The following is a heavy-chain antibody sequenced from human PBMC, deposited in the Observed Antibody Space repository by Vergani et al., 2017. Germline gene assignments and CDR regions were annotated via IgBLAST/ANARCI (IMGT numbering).Heavy chain of an antibody. CDR2: ISYDGSNK. D-gene: IGHD6-19*01. CDR3: AKDAKWLVRREGRDYFDY. V-gene: IGHV3-30*18. CDR1: GFTFSSYG. Sequence: QVQLVESGGGVVQPGRSLRLSCAASGFTFSSYGMHWVRQAPGKGLEWVAVISYDGSNKYYADSVKGRFTISRDNSKNTLYLQMNSLRAEDTAVYYCAKDAKWLVRREGRDYFDYWGQGTLVTVSS. J-gene: IGHJ4*02.